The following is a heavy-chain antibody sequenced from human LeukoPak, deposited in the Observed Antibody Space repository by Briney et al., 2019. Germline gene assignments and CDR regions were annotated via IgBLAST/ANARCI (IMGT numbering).Heavy chain of an antibody. Sequence: SEALSLTRGVYGGSLSGYYWSWIRHPPGKGREWSGELNHSGSTNHNPSLKSRVTISVDTSKNQYSLKLSAVNAADTAVYYCARSQAVVRGTPKGGMDVWRKGTTVTVSS. CDR2: LNHSGST. CDR1: GGSLSGYY. D-gene: IGHD3-10*01. J-gene: IGHJ6*04. V-gene: IGHV4-34*01. CDR3: ARSQAVVRGTPKGGMDV.